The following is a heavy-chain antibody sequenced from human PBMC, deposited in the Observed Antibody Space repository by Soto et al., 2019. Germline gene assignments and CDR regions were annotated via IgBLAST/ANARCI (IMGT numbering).Heavy chain of an antibody. J-gene: IGHJ6*01. CDR1: GFTFSNYG. V-gene: IGHV3-30*03. CDR2: ISFDGGDE. D-gene: IGHD2-8*02. Sequence: QVQLVESGGGVVQPGRSLRLSCAASGFTFSNYGMHWVRQAPGRGLEWVALISFDGGDEYCADAVKGRFTVSRDNSKNTLYMQMYSLRDEDTAVYYCARGGLADFELVGGMDVWGRGTTVTVSS. CDR3: ARGGLADFELVGGMDV.